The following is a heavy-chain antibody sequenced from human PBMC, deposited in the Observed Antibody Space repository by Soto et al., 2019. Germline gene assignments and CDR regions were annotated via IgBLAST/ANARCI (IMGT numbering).Heavy chain of an antibody. CDR2: IYYSGST. Sequence: SETLSLTCTVSGGSISCGDYYWSWIRQPPGKGLEWIGYIYYSGSTYYNPSLKSRVTISVDTSKNQFSLKLSSVTAADTAVYYCAREPGSSWRNYYYYGMDVWGQGTTVTVSS. CDR3: AREPGSSWRNYYYYGMDV. D-gene: IGHD6-13*01. CDR1: GGSISCGDYY. V-gene: IGHV4-30-4*01. J-gene: IGHJ6*02.